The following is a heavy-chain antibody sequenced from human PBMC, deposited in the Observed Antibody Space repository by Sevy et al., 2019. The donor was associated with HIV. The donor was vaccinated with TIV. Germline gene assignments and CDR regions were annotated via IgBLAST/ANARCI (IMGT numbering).Heavy chain of an antibody. J-gene: IGHJ4*02. Sequence: GGSLRLSCAASGFTFSSYAMHWVRQAPGKGLEWVAVISYDGSNKYYADSVKGRFTISRDNSKNTLYLQMNSLRAEDTAVYYCARPGWRWLQFGHLDYWGQGTLVTVSS. D-gene: IGHD5-12*01. CDR1: GFTFSSYA. V-gene: IGHV3-30-3*01. CDR3: ARPGWRWLQFGHLDY. CDR2: ISYDGSNK.